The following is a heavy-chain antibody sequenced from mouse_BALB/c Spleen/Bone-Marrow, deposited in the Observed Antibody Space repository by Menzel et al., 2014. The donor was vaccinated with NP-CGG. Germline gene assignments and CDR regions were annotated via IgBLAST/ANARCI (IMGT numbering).Heavy chain of an antibody. CDR1: GFNIKDTY. CDR3: ARYYYGSSLFAY. Sequence: EVKLQESGAELVKPGASVKLSCTASGFNIKDTYMYWVKQRPEQGLEWIGRIDPANGNTKYDPKFRDKATITADTSTNTAYLQLSSLTSEDTAVYYCARYYYGSSLFAYWGQGTLVTVSA. J-gene: IGHJ3*01. D-gene: IGHD1-1*01. CDR2: IDPANGNT. V-gene: IGHV14-3*02.